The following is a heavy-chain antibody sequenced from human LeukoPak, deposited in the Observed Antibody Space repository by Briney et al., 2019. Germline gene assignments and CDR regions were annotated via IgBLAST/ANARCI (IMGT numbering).Heavy chain of an antibody. J-gene: IGHJ6*03. CDR2: IDPNSGGT. CDR1: GYTFTGYY. Sequence: ASVKVSCKASGYTFTGYYMHWVRQAPGQGLEWMGWIDPNSGGTNYAQKFQGRVTMTRDTSISTAYMELSRLRSDDTAVYYCARDRTPYYYGSGSFYYYYMDVWGKGTTVTISS. D-gene: IGHD3-10*01. V-gene: IGHV1-2*02. CDR3: ARDRTPYYYGSGSFYYYYMDV.